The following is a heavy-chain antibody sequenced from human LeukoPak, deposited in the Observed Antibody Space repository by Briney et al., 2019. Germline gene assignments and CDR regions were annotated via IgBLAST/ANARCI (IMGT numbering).Heavy chain of an antibody. V-gene: IGHV4-59*01. CDR2: IYYSGST. CDR1: GGSISSYY. J-gene: IGHJ4*02. Sequence: SETLSLICTVSGGSISSYYWSWIRQPPGKGLEWIGYIYYSGSTNYNPSLKSRVTISVDTSKNQFSLKLSSVTAADTAVYHCASSIAVGAWLFDYWGPGTLVTVSS. CDR3: ASSIAVGAWLFDY. D-gene: IGHD6-19*01.